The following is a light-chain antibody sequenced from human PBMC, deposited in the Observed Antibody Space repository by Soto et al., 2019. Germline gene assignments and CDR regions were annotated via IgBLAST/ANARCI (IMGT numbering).Light chain of an antibody. J-gene: IGKJ1*01. CDR3: QQYGSSPT. Sequence: ETVLTQSPGTLSLSPGERATLSCRSSQSVSSNYLAWYQQKPGQAPRLLIYDVSSRATGIPDRFSGSGSGTDFTLTISRLEPEDFAMYYCQQYGSSPTFGQGTKVENK. V-gene: IGKV3-20*01. CDR1: QSVSSNY. CDR2: DVS.